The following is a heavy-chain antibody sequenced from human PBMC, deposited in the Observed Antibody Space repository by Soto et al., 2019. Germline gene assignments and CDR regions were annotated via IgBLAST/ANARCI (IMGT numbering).Heavy chain of an antibody. D-gene: IGHD3-10*01. V-gene: IGHV3-23*01. CDR3: ARDPCEARGGEY. CDR2: ISGSGGST. J-gene: IGHJ4*02. Sequence: GGSLRLSCAASGFTFSSYAMSWVRQAPGKGLEWVSAISGSGGSTYYADSVKGRFTISRDNSKNTLYLQMNSLRAEDADVYYCARDPCEARGGEYWGQGTLGTVSS. CDR1: GFTFSSYA.